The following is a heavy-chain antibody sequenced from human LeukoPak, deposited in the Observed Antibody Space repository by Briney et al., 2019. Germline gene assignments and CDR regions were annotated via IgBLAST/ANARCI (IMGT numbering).Heavy chain of an antibody. CDR2: ISGSGGST. J-gene: IGHJ4*02. D-gene: IGHD6-19*01. CDR3: ARDSIAVAAPGPGDNSGLDY. Sequence: GGSLRLSCAASGFTFSSYAMGWVRQAPGKGLEWVSAISGSGGSTYYADSVKGRFTISRDNSKNTLYLQMNSLRAEDTAVYYCARDSIAVAAPGPGDNSGLDYWGQGTLVTVSS. V-gene: IGHV3-23*01. CDR1: GFTFSSYA.